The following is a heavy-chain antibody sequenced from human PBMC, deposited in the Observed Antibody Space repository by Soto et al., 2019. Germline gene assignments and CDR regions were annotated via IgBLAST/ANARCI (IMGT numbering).Heavy chain of an antibody. CDR1: GYTFTSYG. V-gene: IGHV1-18*01. CDR2: ISGYNGNT. CDR3: ARSDQYFDWLPQSPYYFDY. D-gene: IGHD3-9*01. J-gene: IGHJ4*02. Sequence: ASVKVSCKASGYTFTSYGISWVRQAPGQGLEWMGWISGYNGNTKYAQKLQGRVTMTTDTSTGTAYMELRSLRSDDTAVYYCARSDQYFDWLPQSPYYFDYWGQGTLVTVSS.